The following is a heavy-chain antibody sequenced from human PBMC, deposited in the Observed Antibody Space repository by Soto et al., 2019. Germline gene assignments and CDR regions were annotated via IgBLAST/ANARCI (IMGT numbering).Heavy chain of an antibody. CDR3: ARGRYGDY. D-gene: IGHD1-26*01. V-gene: IGHV1-18*01. J-gene: IGHJ4*02. Sequence: QVHLVQSGAEVKKPGASVKVSCKGSGYTFTSYGITWVRQAPGQGLEWMGWISAHNGNTDDAQRRQGRVTVTRDTCRSTAAMELRSVRSGDTAVYYCARGRYGDYWGQGALVTVSS. CDR1: GYTFTSYG. CDR2: ISAHNGNT.